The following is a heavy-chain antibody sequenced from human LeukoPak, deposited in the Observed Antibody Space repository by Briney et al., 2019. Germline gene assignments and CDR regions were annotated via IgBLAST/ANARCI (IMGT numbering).Heavy chain of an antibody. CDR3: ARHSGHSSWYYGLDV. Sequence: ASVKVSCKASGGTFSNHAFSWVRQAPGQGPEWMGGIIPIDDSTNYVQKFQDRVMITADEATNIIYMELGSLKSEDTAEYYCARHSGHSSWYYGLDVWGQGTTVIVSS. J-gene: IGHJ6*02. CDR2: IIPIDDST. CDR1: GGTFSNHA. V-gene: IGHV1-69*13. D-gene: IGHD6-13*01.